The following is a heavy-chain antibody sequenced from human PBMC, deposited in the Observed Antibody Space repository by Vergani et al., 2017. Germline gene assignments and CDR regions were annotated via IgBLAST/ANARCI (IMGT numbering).Heavy chain of an antibody. J-gene: IGHJ4*02. D-gene: IGHD3-10*01. Sequence: EVQLVESGGGLVKPGGSPRLSCAASGFTFSSYSMNWVRQAPGKGLEWVSSISSSSSYIYYADSVKGRFTISRDNAKNSLYLQMNSLRAEDTAVYYCARGGIMVRGVTSVAVDYWGQGTLVTVSS. CDR2: ISSSSSYI. CDR1: GFTFSSYS. CDR3: ARGGIMVRGVTSVAVDY. V-gene: IGHV3-21*01.